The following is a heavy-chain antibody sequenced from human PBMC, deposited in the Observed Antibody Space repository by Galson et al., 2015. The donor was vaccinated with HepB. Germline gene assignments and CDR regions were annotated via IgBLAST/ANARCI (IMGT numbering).Heavy chain of an antibody. CDR1: GGTISNYA. J-gene: IGHJ6*02. CDR2: IIPIFRTA. V-gene: IGHV1-69*13. Sequence: SVKVSCKASGGTISNYAINWVRQAPGQGLEWMGGIIPIFRTANYAQKFQGRVMITADESRNTAYMELSSLRSDDTAIYYCARETTSVTIGYYYYYYGMDVWGQGTTVTVSS. CDR3: ARETTSVTIGYYYYYYGMDV. D-gene: IGHD4-17*01.